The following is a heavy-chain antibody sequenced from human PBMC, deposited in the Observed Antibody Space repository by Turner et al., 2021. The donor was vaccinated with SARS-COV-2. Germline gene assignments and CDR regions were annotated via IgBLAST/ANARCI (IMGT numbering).Heavy chain of an antibody. D-gene: IGHD3-10*01. CDR3: ARRSEGYYGSGSHWFDP. CDR2: IYYSGST. CDR1: GGSISSSPYY. Sequence: QLQLQESGPGLVKPSETLSLPCTVSGGSISSSPYYWGCIRQPPGKGREWSGSIYYSGSTYYNPSLKSRVTISVDTSKNQFSRKLSSVTAADTAVYYCARRSEGYYGSGSHWFDPWGQGTLVTVSS. V-gene: IGHV4-39*01. J-gene: IGHJ5*02.